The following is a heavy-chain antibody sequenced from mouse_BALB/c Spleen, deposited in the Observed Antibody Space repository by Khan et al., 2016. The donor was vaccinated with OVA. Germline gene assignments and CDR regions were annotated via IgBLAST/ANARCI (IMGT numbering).Heavy chain of an antibody. CDR1: GYTFTDYS. CDR3: SIRDYFDY. V-gene: IGHV1S137*01. J-gene: IGHJ2*01. Sequence: QVQLKQSGPELVRPGVSVKISCKGSGYTFTDYSMHWVKQSPAKSLEWIGVISTDSVNTNYNQKFKGKATLTVDKSSSTAYMELARMTSEDSAIYYCSIRDYFDYWGQVTTLTVSS. CDR2: ISTDSVNT.